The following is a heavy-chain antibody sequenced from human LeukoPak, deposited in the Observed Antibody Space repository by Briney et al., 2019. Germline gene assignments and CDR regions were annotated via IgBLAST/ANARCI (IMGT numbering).Heavy chain of an antibody. CDR2: IKEDGSEK. CDR3: SRAQRYCAGGRCHGYHFND. Sequence: WGSLRLSFAASGFAFSSYLMSWFRQAPGKRLERVANIKEDGSEKYYMDSVKGRFTISRDTAKDSLDLHRNSLSGEDRAVYYCSRAQRYCAGGRCHGYHFNDWGQGTLVTVSS. V-gene: IGHV3-7*04. CDR1: GFAFSSYL. D-gene: IGHD2-15*01. J-gene: IGHJ4*02.